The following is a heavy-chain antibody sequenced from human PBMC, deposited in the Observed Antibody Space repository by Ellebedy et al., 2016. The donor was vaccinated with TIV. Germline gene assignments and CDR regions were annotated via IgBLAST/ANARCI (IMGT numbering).Heavy chain of an antibody. CDR1: GGTFSSYV. J-gene: IGHJ4*02. CDR3: ARDGGFNGYFDY. V-gene: IGHV1-69*06. Sequence: ASVKVSCKASGGTFSSYVINWVRPAPGQGLEWMGQIIPIFGTVNYAQKFQGRVTITADKSTTTVYMELSSLRSEDTAVYFCARDGGFNGYFDYWGQGTLVTVSS. CDR2: IIPIFGTV. D-gene: IGHD2-8*01.